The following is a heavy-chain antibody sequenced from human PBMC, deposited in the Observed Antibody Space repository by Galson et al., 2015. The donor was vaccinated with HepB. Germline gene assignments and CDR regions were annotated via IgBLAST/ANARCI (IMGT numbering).Heavy chain of an antibody. J-gene: IGHJ4*02. Sequence: ETLSLTCTVSGGSISSSNYYWGWIRQPPGKGLEWIGSNFYSGSTYYNPSLKGRVTISVETSKNQLSLKVNSVTAADTAVYYCATALRSAGYSGSDSYYSDYWGQGILVTVSS. CDR3: ATALRSAGYSGSDSYYSDY. D-gene: IGHD5-12*01. CDR1: GGSISSSNYY. CDR2: NFYSGST. V-gene: IGHV4-39*01.